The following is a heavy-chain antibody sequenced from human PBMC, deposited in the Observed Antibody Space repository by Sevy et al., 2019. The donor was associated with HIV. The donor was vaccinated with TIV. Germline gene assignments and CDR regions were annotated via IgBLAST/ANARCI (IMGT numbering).Heavy chain of an antibody. J-gene: IGHJ1*01. V-gene: IGHV3-48*03. CDR3: ARDGLYGGNFEYFQH. Sequence: GGSLRLSCEASGFTFSSYEMNWVRQAPGKGLDWVSSITGSSTTIYYADSVKGRFTVSRDNSNNTLYLHINSLRAEDTAVYYCARDGLYGGNFEYFQHWGQGTLVTVSS. CDR1: GFTFSSYE. D-gene: IGHD4-17*01. CDR2: ITGSSTTI.